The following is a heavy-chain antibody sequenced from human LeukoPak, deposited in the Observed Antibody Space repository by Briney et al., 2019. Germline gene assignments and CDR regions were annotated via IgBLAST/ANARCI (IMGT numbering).Heavy chain of an antibody. J-gene: IGHJ4*02. CDR1: GFTFSSYE. CDR3: ARVKWEKLYAAGFDY. CDR2: IKSNGVTM. Sequence: PGGSLRLSCAASGFTFSSYEMNWVRQAPGKGLEWVSYIKSNGVTMYYADSVKGRFTISRDNAKDSLFLQMNSLRAEDTAVYYCARVKWEKLYAAGFDYWGQGTLVTVSS. D-gene: IGHD1-26*01. V-gene: IGHV3-48*03.